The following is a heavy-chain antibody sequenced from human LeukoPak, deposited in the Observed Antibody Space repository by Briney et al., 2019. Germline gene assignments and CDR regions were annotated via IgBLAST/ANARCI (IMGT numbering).Heavy chain of an antibody. CDR2: IKQDGSEK. Sequence: PGGSLRLSCAASGFTFSTYWMSWVRQAPGKGLEWVANIKQDGSEKYYVDSVKGRFTISRDNAKNSLYLQMNSLRAEDTAVYYCARDRGDGYNRAFDIWGQGTMVTVSS. V-gene: IGHV3-7*01. CDR1: GFTFSTYW. D-gene: IGHD5-24*01. J-gene: IGHJ3*02. CDR3: ARDRGDGYNRAFDI.